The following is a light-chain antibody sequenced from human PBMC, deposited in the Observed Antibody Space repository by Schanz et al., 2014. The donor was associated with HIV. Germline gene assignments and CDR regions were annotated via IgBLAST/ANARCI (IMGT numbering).Light chain of an antibody. CDR1: SSDVGAYNY. CDR3: SSYAGSSYV. J-gene: IGLJ1*01. V-gene: IGLV2-8*01. CDR2: EVS. Sequence: QSALTQPPSASGSPGQSVTISCTGTSSDVGAYNYVSWYQQHPGKAPKLMIYEVSKRPSGVPDRFSGSKSGSTASLTVSGLQAEDEDDYYCSSYAGSSYVFGTGTKLTVL.